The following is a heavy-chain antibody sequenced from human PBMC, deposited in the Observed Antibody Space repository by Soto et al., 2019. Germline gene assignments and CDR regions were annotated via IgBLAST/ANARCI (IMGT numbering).Heavy chain of an antibody. CDR3: ARGRRLDYYGSGSPDY. J-gene: IGHJ4*02. CDR1: GYTFTGYY. CDR2: INPNSGGT. Sequence: ASVKVYCKASGYTFTGYYMHWVRQAPRQGLEWMGWINPNSGGTNYAQKFQGWVTMTRDTSISTAYMELSRLRSDDTAVYYCARGRRLDYYGSGSPDYWGQGTLVTVSS. D-gene: IGHD3-10*01. V-gene: IGHV1-2*04.